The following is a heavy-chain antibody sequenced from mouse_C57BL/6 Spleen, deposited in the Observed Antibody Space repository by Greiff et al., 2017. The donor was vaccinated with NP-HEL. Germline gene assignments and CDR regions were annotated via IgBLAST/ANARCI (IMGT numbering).Heavy chain of an antibody. CDR1: GFTFSSYG. D-gene: IGHD1-1*01. Sequence: EVMLVESGGDLVKPGGSLKLSCAASGFTFSSYGMSWVRQTPDKRLEWVATISSGGSYTYYPDSVKGRFTISRDNAKNTLYLQMSSLKSEDTAMYYCARPGPNYYGSSYGYFDVWGTGTTVTVSS. CDR2: ISSGGSYT. J-gene: IGHJ1*03. V-gene: IGHV5-6*02. CDR3: ARPGPNYYGSSYGYFDV.